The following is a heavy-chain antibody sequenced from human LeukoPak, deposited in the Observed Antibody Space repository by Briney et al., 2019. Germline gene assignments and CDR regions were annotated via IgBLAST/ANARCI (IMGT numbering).Heavy chain of an antibody. CDR2: ISGSGGST. D-gene: IGHD3-3*01. CDR3: ARGGQNFDFWRFDY. Sequence: GGSLRLPCAGSGFTFNDHAMSWVRQAPGKGLEWVSSISGSGGSTYYADYVKGRSTISRDNSKKVVYFEMNSLRGEGTAVYFCARGGQNFDFWRFDYWGQGTLAVVSS. CDR1: GFTFNDHA. J-gene: IGHJ4*02. V-gene: IGHV3-23*01.